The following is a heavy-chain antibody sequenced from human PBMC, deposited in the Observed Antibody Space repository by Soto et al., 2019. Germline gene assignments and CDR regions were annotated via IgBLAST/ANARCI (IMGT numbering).Heavy chain of an antibody. CDR2: ISGSGRTT. V-gene: IGHV3-23*01. CDR3: ARLGYCSSTSCYYGWFDP. D-gene: IGHD2-2*01. Sequence: EVHLLESGGDLIQPGGSLRLSCAASGFTFSTYAMSWVRQAPGKGLEWVSAISGSGRTTYYLDSVKGRFTISRDNSKKTLYLQMNSLRAEDTAVYYCARLGYCSSTSCYYGWFDPWGQGTLVTVSS. J-gene: IGHJ5*02. CDR1: GFTFSTYA.